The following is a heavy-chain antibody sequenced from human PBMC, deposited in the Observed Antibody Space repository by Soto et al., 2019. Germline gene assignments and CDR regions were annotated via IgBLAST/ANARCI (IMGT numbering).Heavy chain of an antibody. CDR3: ATNVDTAMVSTYYFDY. D-gene: IGHD5-18*01. CDR1: GYSFTSYW. Sequence: GESLKISCKGSGYSFTSYWIGWVRQMPGKGLEWMGIIYPGDSDTRYSPSFQGQVTISADKSISTAYLQWSSLKASDTAMYYCATNVDTAMVSTYYFDYWGQRTLVTVSS. V-gene: IGHV5-51*01. CDR2: IYPGDSDT. J-gene: IGHJ4*02.